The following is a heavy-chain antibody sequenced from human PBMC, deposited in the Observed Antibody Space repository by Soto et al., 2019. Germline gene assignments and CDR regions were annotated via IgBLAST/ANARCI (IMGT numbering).Heavy chain of an antibody. Sequence: QVQLVESGGGVVQPGRSLRLSCAASGFTFSSYAMHWVRQAPGKGLEWVAVISYDGSNKYYADSVKGRVTISRDNSKNTLYLQMNSLRAEDTAVYYCARGVVVTAYFDYWGQGTLVTVSS. CDR3: ARGVVVTAYFDY. J-gene: IGHJ4*02. D-gene: IGHD2-21*02. CDR2: ISYDGSNK. CDR1: GFTFSSYA. V-gene: IGHV3-30-3*01.